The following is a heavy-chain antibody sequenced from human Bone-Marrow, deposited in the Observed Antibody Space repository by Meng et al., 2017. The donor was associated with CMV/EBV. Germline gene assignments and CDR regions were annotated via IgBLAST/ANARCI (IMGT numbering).Heavy chain of an antibody. Sequence: GGSLRLSCAASGFTFSSYAMHWVRQAPGKGLEWVAVISYDGSNKYYADSVKGRFTISRDNSKNTLYLQMNSLRAEDTAVYYCARDDRVVVPAAIEWCFDYWGQGTLVTCSS. CDR3: ARDDRVVVPAAIEWCFDY. CDR2: ISYDGSNK. J-gene: IGHJ4*02. CDR1: GFTFSSYA. V-gene: IGHV3-30*04. D-gene: IGHD2-2*01.